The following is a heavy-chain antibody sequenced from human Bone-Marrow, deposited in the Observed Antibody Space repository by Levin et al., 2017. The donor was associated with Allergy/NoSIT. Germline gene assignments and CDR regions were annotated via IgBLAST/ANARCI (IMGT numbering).Heavy chain of an antibody. CDR1: GYTFTGYY. Sequence: GESLKISCKASGYTFTGYYMHWVRQAPGQGLEWMGWINPNSGGTNYAQKFQGRVTMTRDTSISTAYMELSRLRSDDTAVYYCARSPSDYYGSGSYYNGYYYGMDVWGQGTTVTVSS. V-gene: IGHV1-2*02. D-gene: IGHD3-10*01. CDR2: INPNSGGT. J-gene: IGHJ6*02. CDR3: ARSPSDYYGSGSYYNGYYYGMDV.